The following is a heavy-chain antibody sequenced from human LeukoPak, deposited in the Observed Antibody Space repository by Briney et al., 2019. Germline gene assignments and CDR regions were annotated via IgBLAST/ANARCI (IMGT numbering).Heavy chain of an antibody. CDR1: GGSISSSSYY. J-gene: IGHJ3*02. V-gene: IGHV4-39*01. CDR3: ARPMIVGKWGAFDI. D-gene: IGHD3-22*01. Sequence: SETLSLTRTVSGGSISSSSYYWGRIRQPPGKGLEWIGSIYYSGSTYYNPSLKSRVTISVDTSKNQFSLKLSSVTAADTAVYYCARPMIVGKWGAFDIWGQGTMVTVSS. CDR2: IYYSGST.